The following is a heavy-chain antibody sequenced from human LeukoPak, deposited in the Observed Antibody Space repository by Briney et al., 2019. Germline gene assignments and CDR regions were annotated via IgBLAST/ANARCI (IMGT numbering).Heavy chain of an antibody. CDR3: ARARPWDSSRSYYFGMDV. Sequence: GGSLRLSCEASGFTFSSYAIRWVRQGPGAGLEWVSSIPGSGGATYYADSVRGRFSISRDSSKNTVYLQMNSLRDEDTAVYYCARARPWDSSRSYYFGMDVWGHGTTVTVSS. V-gene: IGHV3-23*01. CDR1: GFTFSSYA. D-gene: IGHD3-22*01. J-gene: IGHJ6*02. CDR2: IPGSGGAT.